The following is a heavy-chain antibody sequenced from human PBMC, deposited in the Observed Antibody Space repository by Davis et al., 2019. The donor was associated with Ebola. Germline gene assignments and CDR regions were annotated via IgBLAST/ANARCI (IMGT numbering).Heavy chain of an antibody. CDR2: IITDNGNR. J-gene: IGHJ3*02. CDR3: ARTYYDFWSGYYPRRAFDI. D-gene: IGHD3-3*01. CDR1: GYTFTSYG. Sequence: ASVKVSCKASGYTFTSYGISWVRQAPGQGLEWMGWIITDNGNRNYAQKFQGRVTITRDTSASTAYMELSSLRSEDTAVYYCARTYYDFWSGYYPRRAFDIWGQGTMVTVSS. V-gene: IGHV1-18*04.